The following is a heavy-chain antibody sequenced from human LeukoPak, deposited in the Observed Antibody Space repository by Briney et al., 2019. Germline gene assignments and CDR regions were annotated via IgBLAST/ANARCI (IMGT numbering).Heavy chain of an antibody. CDR3: ARIPDYDFWSGYLSYYYYMDV. D-gene: IGHD3-3*01. CDR2: IFYSGTT. V-gene: IGHV4-59*12. J-gene: IGHJ6*03. CDR1: GGSISSYY. Sequence: SETLSLTCTVSGGSISSYYWSWIRQPRGKGLEWIGFIFYSGTTNYNPSLKSRVTISVDTSKNQFSLKLSSVTAADTAVYYCARIPDYDFWSGYLSYYYYMDVWGKGTTVTVSS.